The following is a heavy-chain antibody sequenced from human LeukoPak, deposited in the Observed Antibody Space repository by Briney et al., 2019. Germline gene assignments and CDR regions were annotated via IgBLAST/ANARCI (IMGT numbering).Heavy chain of an antibody. D-gene: IGHD3-22*01. J-gene: IGHJ4*02. V-gene: IGHV3-23*01. CDR2: ISGSGGST. CDR3: AKHSYAYSSVYPRDY. CDR1: GFTFSSYA. Sequence: GGSLRLSCAASGFTFSSYAMSWVRQAPGKGLEWVSAISGSGGSTYYADSVKGRFTISRDNSKNTLYLQMNSLRAEDTAVYYCAKHSYAYSSVYPRDYWGQGILVTVSS.